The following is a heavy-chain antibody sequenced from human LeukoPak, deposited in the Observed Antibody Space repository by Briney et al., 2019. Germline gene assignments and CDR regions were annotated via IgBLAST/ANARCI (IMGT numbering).Heavy chain of an antibody. D-gene: IGHD6-19*01. CDR3: ARGSQHSGWYEGKAFGI. CDR1: GGTFSSYA. V-gene: IGHV1-69*04. CDR2: IIPILGIA. Sequence: AASVKVSCKASGGTFSSYAISWVRQAPGQGLEWMGRIIPILGIANYAQKFQGRVTITADKSTSTAYMELSSLRSEDTAVYYCARGSQHSGWYEGKAFGIWGQGTMVTVSS. J-gene: IGHJ3*02.